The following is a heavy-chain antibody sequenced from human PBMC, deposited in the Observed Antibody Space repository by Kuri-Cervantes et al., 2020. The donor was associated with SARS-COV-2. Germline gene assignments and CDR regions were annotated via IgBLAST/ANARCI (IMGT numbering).Heavy chain of an antibody. J-gene: IGHJ3*02. CDR2: INRDGSST. CDR3: ARASLDLTIFGVAYDAFDI. D-gene: IGHD3-3*01. V-gene: IGHV3-74*01. CDR1: GFTFSSYW. Sequence: GGSLRLSCAASGFTFSSYWMHWVRQAPGKGLVWVSRINRDGSSTSYADSVKGRFTISRDNAKNTLYLQMNSLRAEDTAVYYCARASLDLTIFGVAYDAFDIWGQGTMVTVSS.